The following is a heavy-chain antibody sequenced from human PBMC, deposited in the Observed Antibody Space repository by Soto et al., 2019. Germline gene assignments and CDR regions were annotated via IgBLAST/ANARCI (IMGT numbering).Heavy chain of an antibody. J-gene: IGHJ4*02. CDR1: GFTFGDYA. Sequence: GGSLRLSCTASGFTFGDYAMSWFRQAPGKGLEWVGFIRSKTYGGTTEYAASVEGRFTISRDDSKSIAYLQMNSLKTEDTAVYYCAREADYYDSSGYYLLTYFDYWGQGTLVTVSS. CDR3: AREADYYDSSGYYLLTYFDY. CDR2: IRSKTYGGTT. V-gene: IGHV3-49*03. D-gene: IGHD3-22*01.